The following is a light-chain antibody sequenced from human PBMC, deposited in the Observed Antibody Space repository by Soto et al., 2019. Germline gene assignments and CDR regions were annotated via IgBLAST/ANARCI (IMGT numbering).Light chain of an antibody. Sequence: QSVLTQPPSASGTPGQRITISCSGSSSNIGSNYVYWYQQLPGTAPKLLIYGNGNRPSGVPDRFSGSKSGTSASLAITGLQAEDEADYYCQSYDSSLSGSEVFGTGTKLTVL. J-gene: IGLJ1*01. CDR2: GNG. CDR3: QSYDSSLSGSEV. CDR1: SSNIGSNY. V-gene: IGLV1-40*01.